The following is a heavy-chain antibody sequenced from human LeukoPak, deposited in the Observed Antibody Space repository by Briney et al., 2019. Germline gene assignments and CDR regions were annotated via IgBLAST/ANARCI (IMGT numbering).Heavy chain of an antibody. V-gene: IGHV5-10-1*01. J-gene: IGHJ4*02. D-gene: IGHD6-19*01. CDR1: GYSFTSFW. CDR3: VRRGSGWCIDY. Sequence: GESLKISWKASGYSFTSFWINWARQMPGKGLEWMGRIDPSDSYTNYSPSFQGHVTISADKSISTAYLQWSSLKASDTAMYYWVRRGSGWCIDYWGQGTLVTVSS. CDR2: IDPSDSYT.